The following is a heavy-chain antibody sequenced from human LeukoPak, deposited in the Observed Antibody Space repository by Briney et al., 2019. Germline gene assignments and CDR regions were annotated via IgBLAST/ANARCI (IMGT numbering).Heavy chain of an antibody. Sequence: ASVKVSCKASGYTFTSYAMNWVRQAPGEGLEWMGWINTNTGNPTYAQGFTGRFVFSLDTSVSTASLQISSLKAEDTAVYYCARASRVLWFGELANWFDPWGQGTLLTVSS. V-gene: IGHV7-4-1*02. CDR3: ARASRVLWFGELANWFDP. D-gene: IGHD3-10*01. J-gene: IGHJ5*02. CDR2: INTNTGNP. CDR1: GYTFTSYA.